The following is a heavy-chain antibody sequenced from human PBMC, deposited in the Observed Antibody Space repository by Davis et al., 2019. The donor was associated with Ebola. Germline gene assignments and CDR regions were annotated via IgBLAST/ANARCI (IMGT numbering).Heavy chain of an antibody. D-gene: IGHD5-18*01. CDR1: GGSISSYY. J-gene: IGHJ6*03. Sequence: PSETLSLTCTVSGGSISSYYWSWIRQPAGKGLEWIGRIYTSGSTNHNPTLKSRVTMSVDTSKNQFSLKLSSVTAADTAVYYCARDGGYGALGRYYYYYMDVWGKGTTVTVSS. CDR2: IYTSGST. CDR3: ARDGGYGALGRYYYYYMDV. V-gene: IGHV4-4*07.